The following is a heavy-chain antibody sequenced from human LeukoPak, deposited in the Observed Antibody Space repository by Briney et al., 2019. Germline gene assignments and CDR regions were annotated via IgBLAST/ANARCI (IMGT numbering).Heavy chain of an antibody. Sequence: PSEALSLTCTVSGGSISGYYWSCIRQPPGKGLEWVGYIYYSGRTNYNPSLKSRVTISVDTSKNQFSLKLSSVTAADTAVYYCARGEMATSFDYWGQGTLVTVSS. CDR2: IYYSGRT. CDR3: ARGEMATSFDY. V-gene: IGHV4-59*01. D-gene: IGHD5-24*01. J-gene: IGHJ4*02. CDR1: GGSISGYY.